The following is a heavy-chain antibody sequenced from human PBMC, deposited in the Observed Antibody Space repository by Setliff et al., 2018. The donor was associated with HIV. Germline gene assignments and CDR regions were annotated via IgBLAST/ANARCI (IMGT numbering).Heavy chain of an antibody. CDR1: GYTFTSYD. Sequence: ASVKVSCKASGYTFTSYDINWVRQATGQGLEWMAWMNPNSGNTGYTQKFQSRVTITRDTSATTAFMELSSLTSEDTAVYYCARDGCDSNRCYVYNWFDPWGQGTLVTVSS. CDR3: ARDGCDSNRCYVYNWFDP. CDR2: MNPNSGNT. J-gene: IGHJ5*02. V-gene: IGHV1-8*03. D-gene: IGHD2-2*01.